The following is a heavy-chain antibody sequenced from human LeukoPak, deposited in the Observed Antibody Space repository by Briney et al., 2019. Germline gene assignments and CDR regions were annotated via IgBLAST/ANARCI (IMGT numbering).Heavy chain of an antibody. CDR2: VSTDGNII. J-gene: IGHJ4*02. V-gene: IGHV3-74*01. CDR3: VRDRTTVTLFDS. Sequence: GGSLRLSCAASGFTFSSYWMHWVRQAPGKGLVWVSRVSTDGNIISYADSVKGRFTISRDNAKNTVYLQMDSLRAEDTAVYYCVRDRTTVTLFDSWGQGTLVTVSS. D-gene: IGHD4-17*01. CDR1: GFTFSSYW.